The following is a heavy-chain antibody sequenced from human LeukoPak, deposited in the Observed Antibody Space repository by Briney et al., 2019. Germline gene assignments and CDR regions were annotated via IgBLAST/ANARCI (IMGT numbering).Heavy chain of an antibody. J-gene: IGHJ6*02. D-gene: IGHD3-10*01. CDR3: ARDHITMIRGVSYYYGMDV. V-gene: IGHV3-53*01. CDR1: GFPISTDY. Sequence: GGSLRLSCAASGFPISTDYMSWVRQAPGKGPEWVSIIYSGGNTFYADSVKGRFTISRDSSKNTLFLQMTSLRAEDTAVYYCARDHITMIRGVSYYYGMDVWGQGTTVTVSS. CDR2: IYSGGNT.